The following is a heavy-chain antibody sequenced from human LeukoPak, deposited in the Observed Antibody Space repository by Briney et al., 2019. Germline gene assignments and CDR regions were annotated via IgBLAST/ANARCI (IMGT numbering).Heavy chain of an antibody. J-gene: IGHJ4*02. CDR3: AKDRTSESIVLLNGVFDW. CDR1: GFTFSIHG. Sequence: SGGTLRLSCAASGFTFSIHGMHWVRQAPGKGLEWVAFIGYDGRNKYSADSVKGRLTISRDNSKNTLYLQMNSLRAEDTAVYYCAKDRTSESIVLLNGVFDWWGQGTLVTVSS. D-gene: IGHD2-15*01. V-gene: IGHV3-30*02. CDR2: IGYDGRNK.